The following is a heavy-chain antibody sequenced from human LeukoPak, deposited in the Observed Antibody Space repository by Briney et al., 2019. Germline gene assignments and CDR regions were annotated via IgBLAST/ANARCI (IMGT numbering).Heavy chain of an antibody. Sequence: ASVKVSCKASGYTFTGYSLHWVRQTPGQGFEWMGWINPNSGGTNYTQKFQGRVTMTRDTSINTAYMELNRLRFDDTAVYYCAKMGYSTSFDWGQGTLVTVSS. V-gene: IGHV1-2*02. J-gene: IGHJ4*02. D-gene: IGHD6-6*01. CDR3: AKMGYSTSFD. CDR2: INPNSGGT. CDR1: GYTFTGYS.